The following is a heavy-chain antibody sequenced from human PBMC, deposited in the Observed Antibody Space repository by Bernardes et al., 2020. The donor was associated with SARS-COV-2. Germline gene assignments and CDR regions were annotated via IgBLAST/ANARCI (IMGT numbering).Heavy chain of an antibody. CDR2: IDVDGGGT. J-gene: IGHJ5*02. Sequence: AVKVSCEASGITFTSSAVQWVRQARGQRLEWMGWIDVDGGGTNYAQKFQERVTITWDVSTRTAYMDLSSLRSEDTAVYYCAAGPNWFDHWGQGTLLTVSS. V-gene: IGHV1-58*01. CDR3: AAGPNWFDH. CDR1: GITFTSSA.